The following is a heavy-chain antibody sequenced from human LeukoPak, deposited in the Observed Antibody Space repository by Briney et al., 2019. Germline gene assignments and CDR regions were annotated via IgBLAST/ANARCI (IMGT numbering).Heavy chain of an antibody. CDR2: IKQGGSEK. D-gene: IGHD3-10*01. Sequence: PGGSLRLSCAASGFTFSSYWMSWVRQAPGKGLEWVANIKQGGSEKYYVDSVKGRFTISRDNAKNSLYLQMNSLRAEDTAVYYCARDGFGGSGDFDYWGQGTLVTVSS. V-gene: IGHV3-7*01. J-gene: IGHJ4*02. CDR3: ARDGFGGSGDFDY. CDR1: GFTFSSYW.